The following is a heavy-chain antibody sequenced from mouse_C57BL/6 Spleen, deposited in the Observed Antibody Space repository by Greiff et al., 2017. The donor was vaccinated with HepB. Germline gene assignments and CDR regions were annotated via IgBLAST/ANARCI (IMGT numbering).Heavy chain of an antibody. V-gene: IGHV7-3*01. CDR3: ARPNYYGSWYFDV. CDR2: IRNKANGYTT. CDR1: GFTFTDYY. J-gene: IGHJ1*03. D-gene: IGHD1-1*01. Sequence: EVKLVESGGGLVQPGGSLSLSCAASGFTFTDYYMSWVRQPPGKALEWLGFIRNKANGYTTEYSASVKGRFTISRDNSQSILYLQMNALRAEDSATYYCARPNYYGSWYFDVWGTGTTVTVSS.